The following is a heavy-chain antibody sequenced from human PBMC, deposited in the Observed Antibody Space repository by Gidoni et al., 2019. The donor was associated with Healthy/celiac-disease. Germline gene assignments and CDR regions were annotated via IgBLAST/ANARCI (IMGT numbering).Heavy chain of an antibody. CDR3: AKRAIHYYDSSDYIDY. D-gene: IGHD3-22*01. CDR1: GFTFSSYG. Sequence: QVQLVESGGGVVQPGRSLRLSCAASGFTFSSYGMHWVRPAPGKGLEWVAVISYDGSNKYYADSVKGRFTISRDNSKNTLYLQMNSLRAEDTAVYYCAKRAIHYYDSSDYIDYWGQGTLVTVSS. J-gene: IGHJ4*02. V-gene: IGHV3-30*18. CDR2: ISYDGSNK.